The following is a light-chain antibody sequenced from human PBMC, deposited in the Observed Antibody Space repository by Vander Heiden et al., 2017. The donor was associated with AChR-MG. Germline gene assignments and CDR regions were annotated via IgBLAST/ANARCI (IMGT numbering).Light chain of an antibody. CDR3: QVWDSSSDHGV. CDR1: NIGSKS. V-gene: IGLV3-21*03. Sequence: SYVLTQPPSVSVAPGKTARITCGGNNIGSKSVHWYQQKPGQAPVLVVYDDSDRRSGIPERFSGSNSGNTATLTISRVEAGDEADYYCQVWDSSSDHGVFGTGTKVTVL. J-gene: IGLJ1*01. CDR2: DDS.